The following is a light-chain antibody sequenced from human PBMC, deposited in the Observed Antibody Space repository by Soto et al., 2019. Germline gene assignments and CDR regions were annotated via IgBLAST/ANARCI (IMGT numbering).Light chain of an antibody. CDR2: GAS. V-gene: IGKV1-39*01. CDR3: QKSYSVPWT. Sequence: DIQMTQSPSSLSASVGDRVTITCRASQSISNFLNWYQQKPGKAPKLLIYGASSLHDGVPSRFSGSGSGTDFTLTISSLQPEDFATYFCQKSYSVPWTFGQGTKVEIK. CDR1: QSISNF. J-gene: IGKJ1*01.